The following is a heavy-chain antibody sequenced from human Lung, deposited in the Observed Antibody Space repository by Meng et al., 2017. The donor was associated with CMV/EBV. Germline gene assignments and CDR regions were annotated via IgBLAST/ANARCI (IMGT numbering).Heavy chain of an antibody. CDR2: ITPSSGGT. D-gene: IGHD7-27*01. CDR1: GYTFTGYY. V-gene: IGHV1-2*06. CDR3: VRANLGSADY. Sequence: QVQRVQLGAGVKKPGASVKVSCKASGYTFTGYYMHWLRQAPGQGLEWVGRITPSSGGTTYAQKFQGRVTMTRDTSISTAYMELSSLRSDDAAIYYCVRANLGSADYWGQGTLVTVSS. J-gene: IGHJ4*02.